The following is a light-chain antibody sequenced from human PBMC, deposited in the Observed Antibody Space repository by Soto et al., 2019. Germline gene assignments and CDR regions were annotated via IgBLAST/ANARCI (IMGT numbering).Light chain of an antibody. CDR3: QQYNDWPWT. Sequence: EIVMTQSPATLSVSPGERATLSCRASQSVSSILAWYQQKPGLAPRLLFYAASTRATGIPARFSGSGSGTEFTLTISSLQSEDFAVYYCQQYNDWPWTLGQGTKVEIK. V-gene: IGKV3-15*01. CDR2: AAS. CDR1: QSVSSI. J-gene: IGKJ1*01.